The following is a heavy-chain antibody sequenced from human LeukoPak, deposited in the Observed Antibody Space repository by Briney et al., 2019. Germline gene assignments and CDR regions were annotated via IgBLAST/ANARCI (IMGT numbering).Heavy chain of an antibody. J-gene: IGHJ5*02. CDR1: GGSISSSY. D-gene: IGHD5-18*01. Sequence: SETLSLTCTISGGSISSSYWSWIRQPPGKGLEYLGYIHYSGSTDYNPSLKSRVTISVDTSKNQFSLKLSSVTAADTAVYYCARENSYGFFVWFDPWGQGTLVTVSS. CDR2: IHYSGST. CDR3: ARENSYGFFVWFDP. V-gene: IGHV4-59*12.